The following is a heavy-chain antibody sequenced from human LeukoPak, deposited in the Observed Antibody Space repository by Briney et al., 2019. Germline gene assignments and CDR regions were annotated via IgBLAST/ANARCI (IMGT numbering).Heavy chain of an antibody. CDR1: GYNFTSYW. D-gene: IGHD2-2*01. Sequence: GESLKISCKGSGYNFTSYWIGWVRQMPEKGLEWMGIIYPGDSDTRYSPSFQGQVIISADKSISTAYLQWSSLKASDTAMYYCARRYCSSTSCYAGSDYWGQGTLVTVSS. J-gene: IGHJ4*02. V-gene: IGHV5-51*01. CDR3: ARRYCSSTSCYAGSDY. CDR2: IYPGDSDT.